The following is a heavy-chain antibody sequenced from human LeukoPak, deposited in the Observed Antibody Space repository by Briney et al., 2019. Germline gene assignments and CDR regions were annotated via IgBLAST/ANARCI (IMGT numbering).Heavy chain of an antibody. CDR2: IYYSGST. D-gene: IGHD3-10*01. J-gene: IGHJ5*02. CDR3: ARDRITMVRGVIITGVFDP. Sequence: TLSLTCAVSGYSISSGDYYWSWIRQPPGKGLEWIGYIYYSGSTYYNPSLKSRVTISVDTSKNQFSLKLSSVTAADTAVYYCARDRITMVRGVIITGVFDPWGQGTLVTASS. CDR1: GYSISSGDYY. V-gene: IGHV4-30-4*08.